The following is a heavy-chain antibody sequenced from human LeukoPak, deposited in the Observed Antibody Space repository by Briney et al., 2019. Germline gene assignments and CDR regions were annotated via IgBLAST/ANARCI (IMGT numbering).Heavy chain of an antibody. Sequence: SETLSLTCTVSGGSISSYYWSRIRQPPGKGLEWIGYIYYSGSTNYNPSLKSRVTISVDTSKNQFSLKLSSVTAADTAVYYCASQIVGATTHFDYWGQGTLVTVSS. D-gene: IGHD1-26*01. CDR1: GGSISSYY. CDR3: ASQIVGATTHFDY. CDR2: IYYSGST. J-gene: IGHJ4*02. V-gene: IGHV4-59*01.